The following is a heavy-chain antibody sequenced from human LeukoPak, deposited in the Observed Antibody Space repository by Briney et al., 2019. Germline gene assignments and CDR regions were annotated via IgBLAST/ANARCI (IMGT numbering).Heavy chain of an antibody. J-gene: IGHJ4*02. CDR3: ARGPGYSSGWFPR. CDR1: GFTFSSYS. V-gene: IGHV3-21*01. Sequence: PGGSLRLSCTAYGFTFSSYSMNWVRQAPGKGLEWVSSISRSSSYIYYADSVKGRFTISRDNAKNSLYLQMNSLRAEDTAVYYCARGPGYSSGWFPRWGQGTLVTVSS. CDR2: ISRSSSYI. D-gene: IGHD6-13*01.